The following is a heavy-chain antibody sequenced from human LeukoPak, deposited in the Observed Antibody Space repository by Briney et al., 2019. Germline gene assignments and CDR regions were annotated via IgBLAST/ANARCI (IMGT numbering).Heavy chain of an antibody. CDR3: ARALNRYYDSSGYYYDY. CDR1: GGSFSGYY. D-gene: IGHD3-22*01. J-gene: IGHJ4*02. V-gene: IGHV4-34*01. Sequence: PSETLSLTCAVYGGSFSGYYWSWIRQPPGKGLEWIGEINHSGSTNYNPSLKSRVTISVDTSKNQFSLKLSSVTAADTAVYYCARALNRYYDSSGYYYDYWGQGTLVTVSS. CDR2: INHSGST.